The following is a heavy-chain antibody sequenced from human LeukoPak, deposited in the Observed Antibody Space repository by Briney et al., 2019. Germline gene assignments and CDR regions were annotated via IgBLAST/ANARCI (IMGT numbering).Heavy chain of an antibody. CDR1: GGSISSYY. CDR3: ARWGGEPHLPFDY. V-gene: IGHV4-59*01. Sequence: PSETLSLTCTVSGGSISSYYWSWIRQPPGKGLEWIGYVHSNGRTTSSPSLRSRLTMSVDTSKNEFSLRINSMIAADTAVYYCARWGGEPHLPFDYWGQGILVSASS. CDR2: VHSNGRT. J-gene: IGHJ4*02. D-gene: IGHD3-16*01.